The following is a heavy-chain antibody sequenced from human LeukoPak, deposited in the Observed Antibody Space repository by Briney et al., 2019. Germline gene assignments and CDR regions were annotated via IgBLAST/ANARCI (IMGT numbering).Heavy chain of an antibody. J-gene: IGHJ4*02. CDR3: ASYSGSYYEPFDY. V-gene: IGHV1-69*05. Sequence: SVKVSCKASGGTFSSYAISWVRQAPGQGLEWMGGIIPIFGTANYAQKFQGRVTITTDESTSTAYMELSSLRSEDTAVYYCASYSGSYYEPFDYWGQGTLVTVSS. D-gene: IGHD1-26*01. CDR2: IIPIFGTA. CDR1: GGTFSSYA.